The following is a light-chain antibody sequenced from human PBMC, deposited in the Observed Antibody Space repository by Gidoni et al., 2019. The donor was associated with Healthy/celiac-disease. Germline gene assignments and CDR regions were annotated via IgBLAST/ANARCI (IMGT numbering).Light chain of an antibody. CDR1: QDISNY. Sequence: DIQMTQSPSSLSASVGDRVTLTCQASQDISNYLNWYQQKPGKAPKLLLYDASNLETGVPSRFSGSGSGTDFTFTISSLQPEDIATYYCQQYDNLPPLTFGGGTKVEIK. CDR3: QQYDNLPPLT. J-gene: IGKJ4*01. CDR2: DAS. V-gene: IGKV1-33*01.